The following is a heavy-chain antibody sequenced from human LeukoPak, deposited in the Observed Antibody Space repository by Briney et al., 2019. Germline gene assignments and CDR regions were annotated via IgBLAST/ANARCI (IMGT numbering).Heavy chain of an antibody. V-gene: IGHV3-7*01. J-gene: IGHJ4*02. CDR1: GFTFSNFW. CDR2: IKQDGSET. CDR3: AREGLRYCSGGSCYADGFDY. D-gene: IGHD2-15*01. Sequence: GGSLRLSCAASGFTFSNFWISWVRQAPGKGLEWVANIKQDGSETYYVGSVKGRFTISRDNSKNSLYLQMNSLRAEDTAVYYCAREGLRYCSGGSCYADGFDYWGQGTLVTVSS.